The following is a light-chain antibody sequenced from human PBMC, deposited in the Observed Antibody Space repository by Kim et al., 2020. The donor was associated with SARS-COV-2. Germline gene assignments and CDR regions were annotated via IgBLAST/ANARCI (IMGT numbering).Light chain of an antibody. CDR2: AAS. Sequence: SAFVGDSITITWRESQDISNYLAWFRQKPGKVPKRLIYAASSLQSGVPSRFSGSGSGTEFTLTISSLQSEVFATYYCLQHNSYPFTFGQGTKLEI. CDR1: QDISNY. CDR3: LQHNSYPFT. J-gene: IGKJ2*01. V-gene: IGKV1-17*03.